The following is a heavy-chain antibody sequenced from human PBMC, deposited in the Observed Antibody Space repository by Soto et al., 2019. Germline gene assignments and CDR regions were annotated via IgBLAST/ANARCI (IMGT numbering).Heavy chain of an antibody. CDR2: IYSGGST. CDR3: ARDRSAADGFFDY. J-gene: IGHJ4*02. CDR1: GFTVSSNY. Sequence: EVQLVETGGGVIQPGGSLRLSCAASGFTVSSNYMSWVRQAPGKGLEWVSVIYSGGSTYYADSVKGRFTISRDNSKNTLYLQMNSLRAEDQAVYYCARDRSAADGFFDYWGQGTMVTVSS. D-gene: IGHD6-13*01. V-gene: IGHV3-53*02.